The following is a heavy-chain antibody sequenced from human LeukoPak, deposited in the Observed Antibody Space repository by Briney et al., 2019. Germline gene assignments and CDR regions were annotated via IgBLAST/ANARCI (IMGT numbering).Heavy chain of an antibody. Sequence: SSGTLSLTCTVSGGSISSYYWSWIRQPAGKGLEWIGRIYTSGSTNYNPSLKSRVTMSVDTSKNQFSLKLSSVTAADTAVYYCARVGDYGGNFDYWGQGTLVTVSS. D-gene: IGHD4-23*01. CDR1: GGSISSYY. CDR3: ARVGDYGGNFDY. J-gene: IGHJ4*02. CDR2: IYTSGST. V-gene: IGHV4-4*07.